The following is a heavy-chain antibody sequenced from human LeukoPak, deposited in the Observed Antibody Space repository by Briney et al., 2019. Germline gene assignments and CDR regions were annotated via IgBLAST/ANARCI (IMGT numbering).Heavy chain of an antibody. J-gene: IGHJ3*02. D-gene: IGHD2-2*02. Sequence: GGSLRLSCAASGFTFSSYAMSWVRQAPGKGLEWVSAISGSGGSTYYADSVKGRFTISRDNSKNTLYLQMNSLRAEDTAVYYCARGRYCSSPSCYTWVGAFDIWGQGTMVTVSS. CDR2: ISGSGGST. CDR3: ARGRYCSSPSCYTWVGAFDI. V-gene: IGHV3-23*01. CDR1: GFTFSSYA.